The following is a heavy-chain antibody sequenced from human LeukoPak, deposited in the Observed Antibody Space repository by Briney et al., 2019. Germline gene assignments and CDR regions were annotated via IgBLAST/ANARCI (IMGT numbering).Heavy chain of an antibody. J-gene: IGHJ3*02. CDR1: GYTFTSYY. D-gene: IGHD3-10*01. Sequence: ASVKVSCKASGYTFTSYYMHWVRQAPGQGLEWMGWINPNSGGTNYAQKFQGRVTMTRDTSISTAYMELSSLRSEDTAVYYCAMGRTWSENAFDIWGQGTMVTVSS. V-gene: IGHV1-2*02. CDR3: AMGRTWSENAFDI. CDR2: INPNSGGT.